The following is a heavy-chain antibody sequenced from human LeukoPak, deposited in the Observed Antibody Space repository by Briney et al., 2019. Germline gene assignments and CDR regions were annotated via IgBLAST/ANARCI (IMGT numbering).Heavy chain of an antibody. CDR3: ARERRDSNYFDY. J-gene: IGHJ4*02. CDR2: ISAYNGNT. CDR1: DYTFTSYG. D-gene: IGHD2-15*01. Sequence: GASVKVSCKGSDYTFTSYGISWVRQAPGQGLEWMGWISAYNGNTNYAQKLQGRVTMSTDTSTSTAYMELRSLRSDDTAVYYCARERRDSNYFDYWGQGTLVTVSS. V-gene: IGHV1-18*01.